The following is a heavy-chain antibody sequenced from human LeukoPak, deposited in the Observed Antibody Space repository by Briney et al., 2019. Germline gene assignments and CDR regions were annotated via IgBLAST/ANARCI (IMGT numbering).Heavy chain of an antibody. V-gene: IGHV1-69*01. CDR2: IIPIFGTA. D-gene: IGHD3-22*01. CDR3: ARDYYYHDSSGYYLL. J-gene: IGHJ4*02. Sequence: APGQGLEXMXGIIPIFGTANYAQKFQGRVTITEDESTSTAYMELSGLRSEDTAVYYCARDYYYHDSSGYYLLWGQGTLVTVSS.